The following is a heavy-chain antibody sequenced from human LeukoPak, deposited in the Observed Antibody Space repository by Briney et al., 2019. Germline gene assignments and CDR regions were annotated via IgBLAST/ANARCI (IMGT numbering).Heavy chain of an antibody. J-gene: IGHJ4*02. CDR2: IYYSGST. CDR1: GGSVSSGSYY. CDR3: ARGAYDFWSGSRTFDY. Sequence: SETLSLTCTVSGGSVSSGSYYWSWIRQPPGKGLEWIGYIYYSGSTNYNPSLKSRVTISVDTSKNQFSLKVSSVTAADTAVYYCARGAYDFWSGSRTFDYWGQGTLVTVSS. V-gene: IGHV4-61*01. D-gene: IGHD3-3*01.